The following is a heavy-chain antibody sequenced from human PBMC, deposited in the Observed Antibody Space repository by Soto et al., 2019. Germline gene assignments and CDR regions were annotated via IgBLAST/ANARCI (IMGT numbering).Heavy chain of an antibody. CDR3: ATQYGSGRDYYYGMDV. J-gene: IGHJ6*02. CDR1: GYTFTSYG. D-gene: IGHD3-10*01. CDR2: ISAYNGNT. V-gene: IGHV1-18*01. Sequence: QVQLVQSGAEVKKPGASVKVSCKASGYTFTSYGISWVRQAPGQGLEWMGWISAYNGNTNYAQKLQGRVTMTTDTATSTAYMELRSLRSDDTAVYYCATQYGSGRDYYYGMDVWGQGTTVTVSS.